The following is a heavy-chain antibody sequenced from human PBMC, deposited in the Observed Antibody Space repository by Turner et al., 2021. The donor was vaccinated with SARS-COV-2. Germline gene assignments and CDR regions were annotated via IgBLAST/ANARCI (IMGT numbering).Heavy chain of an antibody. Sequence: EVQLVESGGGVLQPGCSLRLSCSASGFTFDDFVMHWVRQAPGKGLEWVSLISGDGGSTYDADSVKGRFTISRDNSKNSLYLQMNSMRTEDTALYYCAKGPYPGVFAGIYYGLDVWGQGTTVTVSS. CDR3: AKGPYPGVFAGIYYGLDV. CDR1: GFTFDDFV. J-gene: IGHJ6*02. D-gene: IGHD2-21*01. CDR2: ISGDGGST. V-gene: IGHV3-43*02.